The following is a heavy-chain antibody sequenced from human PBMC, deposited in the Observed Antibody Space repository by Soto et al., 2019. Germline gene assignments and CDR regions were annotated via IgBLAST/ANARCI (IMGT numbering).Heavy chain of an antibody. J-gene: IGHJ4*02. CDR3: AKDPRYCSGGSCLRYYFDY. Sequence: GGSLRLSCAASGFTFSSYGMHWVRQAPGKGLEWVAVISYDGSNKYYADSVKGRFTISRDNSKNTLYLQMNSLRAEDTAVYYCAKDPRYCSGGSCLRYYFDYWGQGTLVTVSS. CDR1: GFTFSSYG. CDR2: ISYDGSNK. D-gene: IGHD2-15*01. V-gene: IGHV3-30*18.